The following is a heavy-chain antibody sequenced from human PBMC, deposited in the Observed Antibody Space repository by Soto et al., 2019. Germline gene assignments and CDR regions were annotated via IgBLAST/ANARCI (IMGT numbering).Heavy chain of an antibody. V-gene: IGHV3-15*01. J-gene: IGHJ4*02. CDR1: GFTFSNAW. CDR2: IKSKTDGGAT. Sequence: GGSLRLSCAASGFTFSNAWMSWVRQAPGKGLEWVARIKSKTDGGATDYAAPEKGRFTISRDDSQNTLYLQMNSLKTEDTAVYYCTTHKTGVIVREDRYSLEDWGQGTLGTVSS. CDR3: TTHKTGVIVREDRYSLED. D-gene: IGHD7-27*01.